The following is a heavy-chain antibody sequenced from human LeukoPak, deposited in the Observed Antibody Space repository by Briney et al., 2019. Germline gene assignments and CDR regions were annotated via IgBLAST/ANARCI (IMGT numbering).Heavy chain of an antibody. Sequence: GGSLRLSCAASGFTFSSYSMNWVRQAPGKGLEWVSSISSSSSYIYYADSVKGRFTISRDNSKNTLYLQMNSLRAEDTAVYYCARDTSGGYSYGFDYWGQGTLVTVSS. V-gene: IGHV3-21*01. D-gene: IGHD5-18*01. CDR2: ISSSSSYI. J-gene: IGHJ4*02. CDR1: GFTFSSYS. CDR3: ARDTSGGYSYGFDY.